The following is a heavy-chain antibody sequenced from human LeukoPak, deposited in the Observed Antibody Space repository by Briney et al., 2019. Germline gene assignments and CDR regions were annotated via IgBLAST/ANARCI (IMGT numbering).Heavy chain of an antibody. V-gene: IGHV4-30-2*01. CDR2: IYHSGST. CDR1: GGSISSGGYS. CDR3: AREYYDTSGYYDY. Sequence: SETLSLTCAVSGGSISSGGYSWSWIRQPPGKGLEWIGYIYHSGSTYYNPSLKSRVTISVDRSKNQFSLKLSSVTAADTAVYYCAREYYDTSGYYDYWGQGTLVTVSS. D-gene: IGHD3-22*01. J-gene: IGHJ4*02.